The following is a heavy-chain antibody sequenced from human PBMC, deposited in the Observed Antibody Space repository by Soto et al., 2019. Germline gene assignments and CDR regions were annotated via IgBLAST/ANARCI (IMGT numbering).Heavy chain of an antibody. D-gene: IGHD6-13*01. J-gene: IGHJ4*02. CDR1: GSTFSSYT. Sequence: QVQLVQSGAEVKKPGSSVKISCKASGSTFSSYTISWVRQAPGQGLEWMGRIIPILGIANYAQKCQGRVTITADKSTSTAYMELSSLRSEDTAVYYCARGSSSWPFDYWGQGTLVTVSS. V-gene: IGHV1-69*02. CDR3: ARGSSSWPFDY. CDR2: IIPILGIA.